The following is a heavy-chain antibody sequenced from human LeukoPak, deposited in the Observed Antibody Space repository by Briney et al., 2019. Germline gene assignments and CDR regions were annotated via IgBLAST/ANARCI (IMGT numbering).Heavy chain of an antibody. CDR3: AKLIAVAGTDDY. CDR1: GFTFSSYS. V-gene: IGHV3-23*01. Sequence: GGSLRLSCAASGFTFSSYSMNWVRQAPGKGLEWVSSISGSDGSTNYADSVKGRFTISRDNSKNTLYLQMNSLRAEDTAVYYCAKLIAVAGTDDYWGQGTLVTVSS. D-gene: IGHD6-19*01. J-gene: IGHJ4*02. CDR2: ISGSDGST.